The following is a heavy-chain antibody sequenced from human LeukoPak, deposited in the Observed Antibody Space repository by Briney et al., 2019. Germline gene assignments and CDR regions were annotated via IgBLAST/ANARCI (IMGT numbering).Heavy chain of an antibody. Sequence: GGSLRLSCAASGFTFSDYYMSWIRQAPGKGLEWFSYISSSGSTIYYADSVKGRFTISRDNAKNSLYLQMNSLRAEDTAVYYCARGGIVLMVYARAFDIWGQGTMVTVSS. CDR1: GFTFSDYY. J-gene: IGHJ3*02. V-gene: IGHV3-11*01. D-gene: IGHD2-8*01. CDR3: ARGGIVLMVYARAFDI. CDR2: ISSSGSTI.